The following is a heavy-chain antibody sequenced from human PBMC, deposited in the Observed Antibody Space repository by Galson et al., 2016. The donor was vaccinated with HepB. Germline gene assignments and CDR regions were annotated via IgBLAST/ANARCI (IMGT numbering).Heavy chain of an antibody. CDR3: ATSIGGASKRY. CDR2: IYYIGST. V-gene: IGHV4-39*07. Sequence: SETLSLTCTVSGGSISGSSYYWGWIRQPPGKGLEWIGSIYYIGSTYYNPSLKSRVTISVDTSKKQFSLKLSSVTAEDTAVYYCATSIGGASKRYWGQGTLVTVSS. J-gene: IGHJ4*02. D-gene: IGHD3-16*01. CDR1: GGSISGSSYY.